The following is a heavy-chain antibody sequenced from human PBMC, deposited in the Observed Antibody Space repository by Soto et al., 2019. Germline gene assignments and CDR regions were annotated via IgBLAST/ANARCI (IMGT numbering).Heavy chain of an antibody. D-gene: IGHD3-10*01. V-gene: IGHV3-30-3*01. CDR1: GFTYSSYA. CDR3: ARDLVVRGVNYYYGMDV. CDR2: ISYDGSNK. Sequence: GGARIPYCAASGFTYSSYAIHWVRQAPGRRLAWVAVISYDGSNKYYADSVKGRFTSSRDNSKNTLYLQMTSLRAEETAVYYWARDLVVRGVNYYYGMDVWGQEPTVTFS. J-gene: IGHJ6*02.